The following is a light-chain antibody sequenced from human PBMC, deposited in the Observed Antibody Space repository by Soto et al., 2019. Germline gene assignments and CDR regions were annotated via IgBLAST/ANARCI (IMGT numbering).Light chain of an antibody. CDR1: QSVTSNY. Sequence: EIVLTQSPGSLSLSPGERATLSCRASQSVTSNYLAWYQQKPGQAPRLLIFGASIRDTGIPDRFSGSGSGTDFTLTISRLEPEDFAVYYCQQYSFLPRTFGQGTKVDNK. CDR3: QQYSFLPRT. J-gene: IGKJ1*01. CDR2: GAS. V-gene: IGKV3-20*01.